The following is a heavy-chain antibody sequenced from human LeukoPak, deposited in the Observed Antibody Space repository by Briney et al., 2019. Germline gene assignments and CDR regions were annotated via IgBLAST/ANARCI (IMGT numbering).Heavy chain of an antibody. D-gene: IGHD3-10*01. Sequence: GGSLRLSCAASGFTFSSYSMNWVRQAPGKGLEWVSSISSSSSYIYYADSVKGRFTISRDNAKNSLYLQMNSLRAEDTAVYYCARGTTRRITMVRGVPNWFDPWGQGTLVTVSS. J-gene: IGHJ5*02. V-gene: IGHV3-21*01. CDR3: ARGTTRRITMVRGVPNWFDP. CDR2: ISSSSSYI. CDR1: GFTFSSYS.